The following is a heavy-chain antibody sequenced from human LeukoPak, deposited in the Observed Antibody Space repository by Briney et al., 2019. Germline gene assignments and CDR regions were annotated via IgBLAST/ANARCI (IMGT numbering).Heavy chain of an antibody. CDR3: AKSKERGSAFDI. J-gene: IGHJ3*02. CDR2: INWNGGST. CDR1: GFTFDDYG. V-gene: IGHV3-20*04. Sequence: GGSLRLSCAASGFTFDDYGMSWVRQAPGKGLEWVSGINWNGGSTGYADSVKGRFTISRDNAKNTLYLQMNSLRAEDTAVYYCAKSKERGSAFDIWGQGTMVTVSS. D-gene: IGHD4-11*01.